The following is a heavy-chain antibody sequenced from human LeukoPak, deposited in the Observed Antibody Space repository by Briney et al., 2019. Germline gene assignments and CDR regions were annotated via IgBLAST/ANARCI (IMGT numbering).Heavy chain of an antibody. J-gene: IGHJ4*02. V-gene: IGHV4-39*01. D-gene: IGHD3-9*01. CDR3: ARLQKLRYSYYFDY. CDR1: GGSISSSSYY. Sequence: SETLSLTCTVSGGSISSSSYYWGWIRQPPGKGLEWIGSIYYSGSTYYNPSLKSRVTISVDTSKNQFSLKLSSVTATDTAVYYCARLQKLRYSYYFDYWGQGTLVTVSS. CDR2: IYYSGST.